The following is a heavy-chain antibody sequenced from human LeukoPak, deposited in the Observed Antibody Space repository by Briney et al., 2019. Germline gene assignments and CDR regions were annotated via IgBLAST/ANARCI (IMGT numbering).Heavy chain of an antibody. D-gene: IGHD1-26*01. J-gene: IGHJ4*02. V-gene: IGHV3-48*01. CDR1: GFTFSNYA. CDR2: ISSSSSTI. CDR3: ARDLVGATGGYSGSYQ. Sequence: GGSLRLSCAASGFTFSNYAMHWVRQAPGKGLEWVSYISSSSSTIYYADSVKGRFTISRDNAKNSLYLQMNSLRAEDTAVYYCARDLVGATGGYSGSYQWGQGTLVTVSS.